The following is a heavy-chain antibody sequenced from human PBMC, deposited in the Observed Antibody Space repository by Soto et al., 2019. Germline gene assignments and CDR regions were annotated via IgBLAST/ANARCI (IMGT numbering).Heavy chain of an antibody. V-gene: IGHV1-2*04. Sequence: ASVKVSCKASGYTFTGYYMHWVRQAPGQGLEWMGWINPNSGGTNYAQKFQGWVTMTRDTSISTAYMELSRLRSDDSSVYSCARGQDYSYYGMDVWGQGTTVTVSS. CDR3: ARGQDYSYYGMDV. J-gene: IGHJ6*02. CDR2: INPNSGGT. CDR1: GYTFTGYY.